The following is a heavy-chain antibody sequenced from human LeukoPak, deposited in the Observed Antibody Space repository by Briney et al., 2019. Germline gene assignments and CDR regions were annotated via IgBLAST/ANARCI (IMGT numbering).Heavy chain of an antibody. J-gene: IGHJ4*02. D-gene: IGHD7-27*01. Sequence: GGSLRLSCAASGFSFSSYSMNWVRQAPGKGLEWVSYISSSSSAIYYTDSVKGRFTISRDNAKNSVYLQMNSLRAEDTAVYHCGTGDPRFDYWGQGILVTVSS. CDR3: GTGDPRFDY. V-gene: IGHV3-48*01. CDR2: ISSSSSAI. CDR1: GFSFSSYS.